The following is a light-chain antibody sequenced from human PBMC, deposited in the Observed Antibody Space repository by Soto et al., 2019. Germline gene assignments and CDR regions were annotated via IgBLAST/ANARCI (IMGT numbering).Light chain of an antibody. CDR2: EVT. CDR3: SSYTNINTRACV. CDR1: SGDIGSYNH. J-gene: IGLJ1*01. V-gene: IGLV2-14*01. Sequence: QSALTQPASVSGSPGQSITISCTGTSGDIGSYNHVSWYQQHPGKAPKLIIYEVTDRPSGVSNRFSGPKSGNTASLTISGLQAEDEAEYYCSSYTNINTRACVFGTGTKVTVL.